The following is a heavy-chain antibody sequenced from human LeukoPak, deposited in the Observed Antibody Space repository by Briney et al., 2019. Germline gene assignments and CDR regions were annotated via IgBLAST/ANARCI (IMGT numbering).Heavy chain of an antibody. CDR1: GGSISSYY. CDR2: TYNSGSS. V-gene: IGHV4-59*12. J-gene: IGHJ4*02. CDR3: AGYYGSGQWDN. D-gene: IGHD3-10*01. Sequence: SETLSLTCTVSGGSISSYYWSWIRQPPRKGLEWIGYTYNSGSSSYSPSFKSRVTISTDTPRNQFFLRLTSVTAADTAVYYCAGYYGSGQWDNWGQGTLVTVSS.